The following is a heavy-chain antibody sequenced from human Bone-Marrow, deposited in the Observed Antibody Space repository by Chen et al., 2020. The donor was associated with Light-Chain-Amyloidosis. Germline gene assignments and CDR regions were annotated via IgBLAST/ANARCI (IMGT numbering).Heavy chain of an antibody. J-gene: IGHJ4*02. CDR3: ARRRDGYNFDY. CDR1: GYPFPNYW. CDR2: IYPDDSDA. Sequence: EVQLEQSGPEVKKPGESRKISCKGLGYPFPNYWIGWVRQMPGKGLEWMGVIYPDDSDARYSPSFEGQVTISADKSITTAYLQWRSLKASDTAMYYCARRRDGYNFDYWGQGTLVTVSS. D-gene: IGHD5-12*01. V-gene: IGHV5-51*01.